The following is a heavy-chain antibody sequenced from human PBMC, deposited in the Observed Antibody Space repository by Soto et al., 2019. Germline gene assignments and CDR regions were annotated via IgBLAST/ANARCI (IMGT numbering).Heavy chain of an antibody. CDR3: ARGYSSGWYFGYYGMDV. V-gene: IGHV4-34*01. CDR1: GGSFSGYY. CDR2: INHSGST. J-gene: IGHJ6*02. Sequence: SETLSRTCAVYGGSFSGYYWSWIRQPPGKGLEWIGEINHSGSTNYNPSLKSRVTISVDTSKNQFSLKLSSVTAADTAVYYCARGYSSGWYFGYYGMDVWGQGTTVTVSS. D-gene: IGHD6-19*01.